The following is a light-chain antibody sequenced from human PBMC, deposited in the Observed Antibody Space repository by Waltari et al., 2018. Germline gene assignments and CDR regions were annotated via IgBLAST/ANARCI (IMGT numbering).Light chain of an antibody. Sequence: QPVLTQPPSASGTPGQRVTISCSGRHSNIGANTVKWYQQLPGTAPTLLIYSDNRRFSGVPDRCSASKSGTSASLAISGLQSEDEADYYCSTWDDSLSGVLFGEGTKLTVV. CDR3: STWDDSLSGVL. CDR1: HSNIGANT. J-gene: IGLJ2*01. V-gene: IGLV1-44*01. CDR2: SDN.